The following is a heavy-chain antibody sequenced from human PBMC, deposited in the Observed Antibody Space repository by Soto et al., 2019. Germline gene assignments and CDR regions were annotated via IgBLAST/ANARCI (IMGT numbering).Heavy chain of an antibody. J-gene: IGHJ4*02. CDR1: GFTFSSYG. CDR2: ISGSGGST. V-gene: IGHV3-23*01. D-gene: IGHD3-3*01. CDR3: AKEGDYDFWSGYYDY. Sequence: GSLRLSCAASGFTFSSYGMSWVRQAPGKGLEWVSAISGSGGSTYYADSVKGRFTISRDNSKNTLYLQMNSLRAEDTAVYYCAKEGDYDFWSGYYDYWGQGTLVTVSS.